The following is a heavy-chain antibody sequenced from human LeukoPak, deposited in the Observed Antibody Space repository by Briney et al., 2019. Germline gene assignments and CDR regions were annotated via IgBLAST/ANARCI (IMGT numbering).Heavy chain of an antibody. CDR2: ISYDGSNK. Sequence: PGGSLRLSCAASGFTFSSYGMHWVRQAPGKGLEWVAVISYDGSNKYYADSVKGRFTISRDNSKNTLYLQMNSLRAEDTAVYYCARGADTGYSSESWGQGTLVTVSS. CDR1: GFTFSSYG. D-gene: IGHD6-19*01. V-gene: IGHV3-30*03. CDR3: ARGADTGYSSES. J-gene: IGHJ5*02.